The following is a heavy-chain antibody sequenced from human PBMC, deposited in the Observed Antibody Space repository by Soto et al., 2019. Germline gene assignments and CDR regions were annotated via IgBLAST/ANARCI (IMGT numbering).Heavy chain of an antibody. J-gene: IGHJ4*02. D-gene: IGHD4-4*01. CDR2: ISYDGSEK. CDR3: TKETDSNSFHFDS. Sequence: QVQLVESGGGVVQPGRSLRLSCTASGFTFSDYGMHWVRQSPGKGLEWVAVISYDGSEKYYTDSVKGRFIISRDNSKNTLSLQMDSLRADDTAVYYCTKETDSNSFHFDSWGQGTLVTVSS. V-gene: IGHV3-30*18. CDR1: GFTFSDYG.